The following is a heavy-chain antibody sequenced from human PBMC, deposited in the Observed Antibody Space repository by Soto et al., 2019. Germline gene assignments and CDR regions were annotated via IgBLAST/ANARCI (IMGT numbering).Heavy chain of an antibody. CDR2: VGITGDT. J-gene: IGHJ4*02. V-gene: IGHV3-13*01. CDR1: GFTFNDYV. CDR3: TRGRRKDDFDY. Sequence: GGSLRLSCAASGFTFNDYVMHWVRQVTGKGLEWVSGVGITGDTYYSDSVKGRFTSSRENAKNSLYLQLNSLRADDTAVYYCTRGRRKDDFDYWGQGTLVTVSS.